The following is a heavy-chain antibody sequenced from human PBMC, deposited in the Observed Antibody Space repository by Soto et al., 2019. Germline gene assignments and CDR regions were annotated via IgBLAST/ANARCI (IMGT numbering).Heavy chain of an antibody. CDR2: IKQDGSEK. CDR3: ARRIGVAGRGRMEV. D-gene: IGHD6-19*01. CDR1: GFTFSSYW. V-gene: IGHV3-7*01. J-gene: IGHJ6*02. Sequence: EVQLVESGGGLVQPGGSLRLSCAASGFTFSSYWMSWVRQAPGKGLEWVANIKQDGSEKYYVDSVKGRFTISRDNAKNSLYLQMNRLRAGATAVYYWARRIGVAGRGRMEVWGQGTTVTVSS.